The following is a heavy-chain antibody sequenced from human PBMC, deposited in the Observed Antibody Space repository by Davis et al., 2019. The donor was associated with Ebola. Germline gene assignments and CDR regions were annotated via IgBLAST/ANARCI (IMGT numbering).Heavy chain of an antibody. J-gene: IGHJ3*02. D-gene: IGHD7-27*01. CDR3: ARDDNWGSRGAFEI. V-gene: IGHV1-69*08. CDR2: VIPILDTT. Sequence: AASVKVSCKTSGDTFSTYTISWVRQAPGQGLEWMGRVIPILDTTNYAQNFQGRVTITADKSTSTSYMEISSLRSEDTAVYYCARDDNWGSRGAFEIWGQGTLVIVSS. CDR1: GDTFSTYT.